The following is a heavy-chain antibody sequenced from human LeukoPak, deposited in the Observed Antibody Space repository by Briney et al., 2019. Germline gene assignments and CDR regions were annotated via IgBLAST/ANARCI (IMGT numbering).Heavy chain of an antibody. J-gene: IGHJ4*02. CDR3: ARLVESSSSDY. D-gene: IGHD6-13*01. CDR1: GYTFTNYG. Sequence: ASVKVSCKASGYTFTNYGISWVRQAPGQGLEWMGGIIPIFGTANYAQKFQGRVTITADESTSTAYMELSSLRSEDTAVYYCARLVESSSSDYWGQGTLVTVSS. V-gene: IGHV1-69*13. CDR2: IIPIFGTA.